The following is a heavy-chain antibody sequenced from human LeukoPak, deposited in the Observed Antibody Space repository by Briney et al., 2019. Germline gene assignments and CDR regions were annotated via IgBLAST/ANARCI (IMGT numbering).Heavy chain of an antibody. D-gene: IGHD3-22*01. V-gene: IGHV4-34*01. Sequence: AETLSLTCAVYGGSFSGYYWSCIRHPPGKGLEWIGEIKHSGSTNYNPSLKSRVTISVDTSKNQFSLKLSSVTAAGTAVYYCASRYDPSYYDSSGYYFLGQGTLVTVSS. CDR3: ASRYDPSYYDSSGYYF. CDR1: GGSFSGYY. J-gene: IGHJ4*02. CDR2: IKHSGST.